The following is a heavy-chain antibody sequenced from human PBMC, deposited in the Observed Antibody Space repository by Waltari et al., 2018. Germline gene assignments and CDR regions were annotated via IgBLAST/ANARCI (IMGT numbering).Heavy chain of an antibody. D-gene: IGHD3-16*01. CDR3: ARDVTGYYYFDL. CDR1: GFTVRTTY. Sequence: EVQLVESGGGLIQTGGSLRPSCAASGFTVRTTYLTWVRLATGKGLDWVSVISRDGTHYADSVKGRFTISRDNSKNTVYLQMNTLRAEDTALYYCARDVTGYYYFDLWGRGTLVTVSS. CDR2: ISRDGT. J-gene: IGHJ2*01. V-gene: IGHV3-53*01.